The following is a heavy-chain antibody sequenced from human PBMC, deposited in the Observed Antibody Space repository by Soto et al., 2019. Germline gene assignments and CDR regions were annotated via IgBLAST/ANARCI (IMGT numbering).Heavy chain of an antibody. J-gene: IGHJ4*02. V-gene: IGHV3-48*02. D-gene: IGHD3-16*01. Sequence: EVQLVESGGGLVQPGGSLRLSCAVSGFTFSSHAMNWVRQAPGKGLEWVAYIHSIRSIIYYADSVKGRFTISRDNAKNSLYLQXNSLRDEDTAVYYCARDARNADYDYWGQGTLVTVSS. CDR1: GFTFSSHA. CDR2: IHSIRSII. CDR3: ARDARNADYDY.